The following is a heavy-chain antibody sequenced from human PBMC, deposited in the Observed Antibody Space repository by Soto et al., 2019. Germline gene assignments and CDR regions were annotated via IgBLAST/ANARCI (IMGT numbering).Heavy chain of an antibody. CDR2: IIPIFGTA. CDR1: GGTFSSYS. CDR3: ARAMYSSSWYGYYYYGMDV. J-gene: IGHJ6*02. V-gene: IGHV1-69*13. D-gene: IGHD6-13*01. Sequence: GASVEASCKASGGTFSSYSSSSVRQAPGQGLEFMGGIIPIFGTANYAQKFQGRVTITADGSTSTAYMELSSLRSEDTAVYYCARAMYSSSWYGYYYYGMDVWGQGTTVTVSS.